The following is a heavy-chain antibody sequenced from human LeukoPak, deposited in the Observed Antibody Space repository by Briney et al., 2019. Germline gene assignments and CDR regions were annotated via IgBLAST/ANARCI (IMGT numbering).Heavy chain of an antibody. Sequence: RGSLRLSCVGSGFTFSTYWMSWVRQAPGKGLEWVANIMQDESEKNYVDSVKGRFTISRDNAKNSPYLQMNSLRAEDTAVYYCAREVYSSSRPADAFDIWGQGTVVTVSS. D-gene: IGHD6-13*01. CDR2: IMQDESEK. CDR3: AREVYSSSRPADAFDI. J-gene: IGHJ3*02. V-gene: IGHV3-7*01. CDR1: GFTFSTYW.